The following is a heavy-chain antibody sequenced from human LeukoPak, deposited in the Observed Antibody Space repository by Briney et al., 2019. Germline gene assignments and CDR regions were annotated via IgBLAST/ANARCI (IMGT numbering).Heavy chain of an antibody. V-gene: IGHV3-48*03. Sequence: GGSLRLSCVASGFIFSNYEMNWVRQTPGKGLEWVSYISDHGKSRNYVDSVKGRFTISRDNSKNTLYLQMNSLRAEDTAVYYCARDKPPPYYYDSSGIFDYWGQGTLVTVSS. CDR1: GFIFSNYE. D-gene: IGHD3-22*01. CDR2: ISDHGKSR. CDR3: ARDKPPPYYYDSSGIFDY. J-gene: IGHJ4*02.